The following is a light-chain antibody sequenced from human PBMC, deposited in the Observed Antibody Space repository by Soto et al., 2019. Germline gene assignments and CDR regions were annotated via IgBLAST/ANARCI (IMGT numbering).Light chain of an antibody. CDR3: QPYNNWPHT. V-gene: IGKV3-15*01. J-gene: IGKJ2*01. Sequence: EIVMTRSRGTLWVSPGERSTLSCRASQSVSSNLAWYQQKPGQAPSLLIYGVSTRATGVPVRFSGSGSGTEFTLTVNSLQSEDFAVYYCQPYNNWPHTFGHGTKVDI. CDR2: GVS. CDR1: QSVSSN.